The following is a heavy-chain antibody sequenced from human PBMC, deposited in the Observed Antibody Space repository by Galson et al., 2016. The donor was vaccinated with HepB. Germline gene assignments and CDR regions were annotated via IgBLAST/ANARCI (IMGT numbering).Heavy chain of an antibody. CDR2: ISYDGSNK. J-gene: IGHJ4*02. D-gene: IGHD3-10*01. V-gene: IGHV3-30-3*01. CDR3: ARDRRRDYYGSGSYYNL. Sequence: SLRLSCAASGFTFSSYAMHWVRQAPGKGLEWVAVISYDGSNKYYADSVKGRFTISRDNPKNTLYLQVNSLTAEDTAVYYCARDRRRDYYGSGSYYNLWGQGTLVTVSS. CDR1: GFTFSSYA.